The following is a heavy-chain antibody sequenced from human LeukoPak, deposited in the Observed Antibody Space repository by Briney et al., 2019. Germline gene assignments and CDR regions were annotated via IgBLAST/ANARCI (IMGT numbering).Heavy chain of an antibody. CDR2: ISAYNGNT. J-gene: IGHJ4*02. D-gene: IGHD6-13*01. CDR3: ARDALALAYSSSWYEGGFDY. Sequence: ASVKVSCKASGYTFTSYGISWVRQAPGQGLEWMGWISAYNGNTNYAQKLQGRVTMTRDTSTSTVFMELSSLRSEDTAVYYCARDALALAYSSSWYEGGFDYWGQGTLVTVSS. CDR1: GYTFTSYG. V-gene: IGHV1-18*01.